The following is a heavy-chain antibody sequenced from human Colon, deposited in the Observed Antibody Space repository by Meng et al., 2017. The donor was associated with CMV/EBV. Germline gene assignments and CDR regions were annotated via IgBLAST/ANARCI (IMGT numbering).Heavy chain of an antibody. Sequence: GESLKISCVASGFTFSNYGMHWVRQTPDKGLEWVAFIRYNGNDKDYRDSVKGRFTISRDNSKNTLYLQMNSLRAEDTAVYYCAKDFWRGYYQGYFDYWGQGTLVTVSS. J-gene: IGHJ4*02. V-gene: IGHV3-30*02. CDR3: AKDFWRGYYQGYFDY. D-gene: IGHD3-3*01. CDR2: IRYNGNDK. CDR1: GFTFSNYG.